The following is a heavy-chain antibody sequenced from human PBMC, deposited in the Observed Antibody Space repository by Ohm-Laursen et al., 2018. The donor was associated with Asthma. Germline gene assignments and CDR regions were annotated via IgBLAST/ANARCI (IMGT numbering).Heavy chain of an antibody. V-gene: IGHV3-7*01. Sequence: GSLRLSCTASGFTFSNYWMSWVRQAPGKGLEWVVNIKRDGSEIYYVDSVKGRFTISRDNAKNSLYLQMNSLRAEDTAVYYCGRGLRNSGSDNYWGQGTLVTVSS. J-gene: IGHJ4*02. D-gene: IGHD5-12*01. CDR2: IKRDGSEI. CDR3: GRGLRNSGSDNY. CDR1: GFTFSNYW.